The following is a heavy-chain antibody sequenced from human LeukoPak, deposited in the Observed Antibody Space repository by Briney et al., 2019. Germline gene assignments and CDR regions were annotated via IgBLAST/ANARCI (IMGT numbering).Heavy chain of an antibody. J-gene: IGHJ4*02. V-gene: IGHV1-2*02. D-gene: IGHD3-10*01. CDR2: INPNSGGT. CDR3: ARDDGSGSYYQDY. CDR1: GYTFTGYY. Sequence: ASVKVSCKASGYTFTGYYMHWVRQAPGQGLEWMGWINPNSGGTNYAQKFQGRVTMTRDTSISTAYMELSRLRSDDTAVYYCARDDGSGSYYQDYWGQGTLVTVSS.